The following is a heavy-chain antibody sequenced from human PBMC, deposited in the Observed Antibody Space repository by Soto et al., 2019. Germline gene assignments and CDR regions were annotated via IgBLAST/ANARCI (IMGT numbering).Heavy chain of an antibody. J-gene: IGHJ5*02. CDR2: ISSSSSTI. CDR1: GFTFSSYS. D-gene: IGHD5-12*01. CDR3: ARDREVATLSFRFDP. V-gene: IGHV3-48*02. Sequence: GGSLRLSCAASGFTFSSYSMNWVRQAPGKGLEWVSYISSSSSTIYYADSVKGRFTISRDNAKNSLYLQMNRLRDEDTAVYYCARDREVATLSFRFDPWGKGTLVPASS.